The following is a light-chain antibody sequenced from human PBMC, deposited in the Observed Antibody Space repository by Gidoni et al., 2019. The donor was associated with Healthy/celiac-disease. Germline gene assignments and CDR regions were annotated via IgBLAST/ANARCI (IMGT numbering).Light chain of an antibody. CDR3: QQYNSYSRT. Sequence: DIQMTQSPPTLSASVGDRVTITCRASQSISSWLAWYQQKPGKAPKLLIYGASSLESEVPSRFSGRGSGTKFTLTISGLRPDDFATYYCQQYNSYSRTFGQGTKVKIK. J-gene: IGKJ1*01. V-gene: IGKV1-5*01. CDR1: QSISSW. CDR2: GAS.